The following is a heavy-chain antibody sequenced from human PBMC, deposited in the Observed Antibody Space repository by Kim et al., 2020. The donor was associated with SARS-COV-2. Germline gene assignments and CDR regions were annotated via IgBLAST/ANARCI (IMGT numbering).Heavy chain of an antibody. CDR3: ARDGGSYRRNFDY. CDR2: IIPILGIA. CDR1: GGTFSSYA. Sequence: SVKVSCKASGGTFSSYAISWVRQAPGQGLEWMGRIIPILGIANYAQKFQGRVTITADKSTSTAYMELSSLRSEDTAVYYCARDGGSYRRNFDYWGQGTLVTVSS. V-gene: IGHV1-69*04. J-gene: IGHJ4*02. D-gene: IGHD1-26*01.